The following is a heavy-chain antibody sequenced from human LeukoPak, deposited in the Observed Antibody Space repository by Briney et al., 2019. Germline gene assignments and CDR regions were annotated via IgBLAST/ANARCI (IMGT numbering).Heavy chain of an antibody. Sequence: GGSLRLSCAASGFSFDNYCMNWVRQTPDKGLEWVAVIWYDGSNKYYADSVKGRFTISRDNSKNTLYLQMNSLRAEDTAVYYCARDRDYDSSGCLDYWGQGTLVTVSS. J-gene: IGHJ4*02. V-gene: IGHV3-33*08. CDR1: GFSFDNYC. CDR3: ARDRDYDSSGCLDY. CDR2: IWYDGSNK. D-gene: IGHD3-22*01.